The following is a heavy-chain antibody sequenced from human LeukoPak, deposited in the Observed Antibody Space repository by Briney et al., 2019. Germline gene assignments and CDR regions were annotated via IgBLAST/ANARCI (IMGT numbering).Heavy chain of an antibody. J-gene: IGHJ4*02. V-gene: IGHV4-59*01. CDR3: ARIGRRMVVTHIDY. CDR2: IYYSGST. CDR1: GGSISYYY. Sequence: PSETLSLTCTVSGGSISYYYWSWIRQPPGKGLEWIGYIYYSGSTNYNPSLKSRVAISVDTSKNQFSLKLSSVTAADTAVFYCARIGRRMVVTHIDYWGQGTLVTVSS. D-gene: IGHD4-23*01.